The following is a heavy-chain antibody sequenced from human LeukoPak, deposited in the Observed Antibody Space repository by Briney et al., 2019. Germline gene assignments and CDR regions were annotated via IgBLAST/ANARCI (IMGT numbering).Heavy chain of an antibody. CDR1: GFTFSSYS. V-gene: IGHV3-21*01. J-gene: IGHJ4*02. Sequence: GGSLRLSCAASGFTFSSYSMNWVRQAPGKGLEWVSSISSSSSYIYYADSVKGRFTISRDNAKNSLYLQMNSLRAEDTAVYYCARDPHSTNGVCYSVYWGQGTLVTVSS. CDR3: ARDPHSTNGVCYSVY. CDR2: ISSSSSYI. D-gene: IGHD2-8*01.